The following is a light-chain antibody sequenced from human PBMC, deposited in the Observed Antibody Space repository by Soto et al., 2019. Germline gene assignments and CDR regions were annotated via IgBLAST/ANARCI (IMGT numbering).Light chain of an antibody. CDR2: TAS. J-gene: IGKJ2*01. CDR1: QYIGTY. CDR3: QQTYSTLYT. Sequence: DIQMTQSPSSLSASVGARVTITCRSSQYIGTYLNWFQQKPGKAPKLLIYTASNLQSGVPLRFSGSGSGTDFTLTISSLQPDDFATYFFQQTYSTLYTFGQGTTLEIK. V-gene: IGKV1-39*01.